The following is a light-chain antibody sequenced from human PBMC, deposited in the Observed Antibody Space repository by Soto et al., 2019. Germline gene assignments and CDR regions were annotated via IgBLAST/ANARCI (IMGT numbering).Light chain of an antibody. CDR3: QQLVMYPPT. Sequence: IQLTQSPSSLSASVGDRVPITCRASQGIINYLAWYQQKTGKAPKLLIYGAYTLQSGVPSRFSGSGSGTDVTITVSSLQPEYYATNYCQQLVMYPPTFGPGHKVDIK. CDR1: QGIINY. J-gene: IGKJ3*01. CDR2: GAY. V-gene: IGKV1-9*01.